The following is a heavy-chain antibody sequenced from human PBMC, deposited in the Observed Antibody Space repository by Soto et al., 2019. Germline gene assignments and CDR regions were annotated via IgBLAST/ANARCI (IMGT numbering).Heavy chain of an antibody. CDR2: ISAYDGKT. Sequence: SGEVCFKGSRYNFNIYGINWVRQAPGQGLELMGWISAYDGKTTYAEKFQGRVTMTTDASTSTAYMELRSLRSDDTAVYYCARDPHEYWTSYWFDPWGQGTPVTVSS. CDR1: RYNFNIYG. D-gene: IGHD3-3*01. CDR3: ARDPHEYWTSYWFDP. V-gene: IGHV1-18*01. J-gene: IGHJ5*02.